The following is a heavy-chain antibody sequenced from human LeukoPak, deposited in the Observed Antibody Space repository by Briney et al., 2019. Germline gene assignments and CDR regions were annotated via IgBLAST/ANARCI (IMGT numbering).Heavy chain of an antibody. CDR1: GGSISSYY. CDR2: IYTSGST. V-gene: IGHV4-4*07. J-gene: IGHJ4*02. CDR3: ARTNWSQGWTGTMYSGSSLYYFDY. D-gene: IGHD1-26*01. Sequence: PSETLSLTCTVSGGSISSYYWSWIRQPAGEGLEWIGRIYTSGSTNYNPSLKSRVTMSVDTSKNQFSLKLSSVAAADTAVYYCARTNWSQGWTGTMYSGSSLYYFDYWGQGTLVTVSS.